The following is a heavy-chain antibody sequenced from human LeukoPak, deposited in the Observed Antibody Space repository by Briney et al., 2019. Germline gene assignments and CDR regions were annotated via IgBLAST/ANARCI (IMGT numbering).Heavy chain of an antibody. CDR3: AKTTAGNSSGRNPGWPVDY. V-gene: IGHV3-23*01. J-gene: IGHJ4*02. CDR2: VRVGGGIT. CDR1: GFTFNSYA. D-gene: IGHD6-19*01. Sequence: GGSLRLSCAASGFTFNSYAMTWVRQAPGKGLDWVSMVRVGGGITYYADSVKGRFTIFRDNSKNTLYLQMDSLRAEDTAVYYCAKTTAGNSSGRNPGWPVDYWGQGTLVTVSS.